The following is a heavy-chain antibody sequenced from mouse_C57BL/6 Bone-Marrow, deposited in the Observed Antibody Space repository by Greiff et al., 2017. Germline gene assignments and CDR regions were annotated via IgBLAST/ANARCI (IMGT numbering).Heavy chain of an antibody. Sequence: QVQLQQPGAELVKPGASVKLSCKASGYTFTSYWMQWVKQRPGQGLEWMGEIDPSDSYTKYNQKFKGKATLTVDTSSSTAYMQLSSLTSEYSAVYYCASDFPNYYDSSSYYFDYGGQGTTLTVSA. V-gene: IGHV1-50*01. CDR1: GYTFTSYW. J-gene: IGHJ2*01. CDR2: IDPSDSYT. D-gene: IGHD1-1*01. CDR3: ASDFPNYYDSSSYYFDY.